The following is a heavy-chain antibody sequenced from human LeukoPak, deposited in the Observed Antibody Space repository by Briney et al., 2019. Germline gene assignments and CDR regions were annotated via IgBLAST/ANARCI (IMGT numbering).Heavy chain of an antibody. J-gene: IGHJ4*02. Sequence: GGSLRLSCAASGFTCSSFAMSWVRQAPGKGLEWVSAISGSGGSTYYADSVKGRFTISRDNSKNTLYLQMNSLRAEDTAVYYCAKDPLATVTIFDYWGQGTRVTVSS. CDR1: GFTCSSFA. CDR3: AKDPLATVTIFDY. V-gene: IGHV3-23*01. D-gene: IGHD4-17*01. CDR2: ISGSGGST.